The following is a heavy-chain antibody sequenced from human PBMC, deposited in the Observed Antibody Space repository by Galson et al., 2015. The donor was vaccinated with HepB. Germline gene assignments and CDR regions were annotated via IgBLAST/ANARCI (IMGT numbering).Heavy chain of an antibody. J-gene: IGHJ4*02. CDR3: ARDRKGPLRYFDWLEGFDY. Sequence: SLRLSCAASGFTVSSNYMSWVRQAPGKGLEWVSVIYSGGSTYYADSVKGRFTISRDNSKNTLYLQMNSLRAEDTAVYYCARDRKGPLRYFDWLEGFDYWGQGTLVTVSS. V-gene: IGHV3-66*01. CDR2: IYSGGST. CDR1: GFTVSSNY. D-gene: IGHD3-9*01.